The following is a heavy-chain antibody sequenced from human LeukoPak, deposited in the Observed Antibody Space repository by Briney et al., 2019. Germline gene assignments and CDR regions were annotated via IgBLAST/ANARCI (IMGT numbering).Heavy chain of an antibody. D-gene: IGHD5-12*01. CDR3: ARDRGGYDPFDY. V-gene: IGHV1-69*05. Sequence: SVKVSCKASGGTFSSYAISWVRQAPGQGLEWMGRIIPIFGTANYAQKFQGRVTITTDESTSTAYMELSSLRSEDTAVYYCARDRGGYDPFDYRGQGTLVTVSS. J-gene: IGHJ4*02. CDR1: GGTFSSYA. CDR2: IIPIFGTA.